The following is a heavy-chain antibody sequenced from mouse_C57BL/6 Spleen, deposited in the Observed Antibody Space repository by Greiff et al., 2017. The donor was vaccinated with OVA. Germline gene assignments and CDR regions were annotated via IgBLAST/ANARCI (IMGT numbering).Heavy chain of an antibody. CDR2: INPNNGGT. V-gene: IGHV1-26*01. J-gene: IGHJ3*01. D-gene: IGHD2-5*01. Sequence: EVQLQQSGPELVKPGASVKISCKASGYTFTDYYMNWVKQSHGKSLEWIGDINPNNGGTSYNQKFKGKATLTVDKSSSTAYMELRSLTSEDSAVYYCARHYSNGFADWGQGTLVTVSA. CDR3: ARHYSNGFAD. CDR1: GYTFTDYY.